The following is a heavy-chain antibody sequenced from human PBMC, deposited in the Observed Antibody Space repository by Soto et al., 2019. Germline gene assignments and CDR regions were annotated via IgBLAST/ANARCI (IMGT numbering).Heavy chain of an antibody. CDR1: GFTFSIYW. CDR2: IIKDGGGK. CDR3: AQDWGGLGY. Sequence: PGGSLRLSCAASGFTFSIYWMTWVRQAPGKGLEWVANIIKDGGGKSYVDSVKGRVTISRDNAKNSLYLEMNSLRVEDTAVYYCAQDWGGLGYWGQGTLVTVSS. J-gene: IGHJ4*02. D-gene: IGHD3-10*01. V-gene: IGHV3-7*03.